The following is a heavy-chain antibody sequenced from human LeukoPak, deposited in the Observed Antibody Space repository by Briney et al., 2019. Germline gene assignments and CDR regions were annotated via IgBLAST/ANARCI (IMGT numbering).Heavy chain of an antibody. CDR1: GGSFSGYY. Sequence: SETLSLTCAVYGGSFSGYYWSWIRQPPGKGLEWIGEINHSGSTNYNPSLKSRVTISVDTSKNQFSLKLSSVTAADTAVYYCARHEIRYFDPWGQGTLVTVSS. D-gene: IGHD3-9*01. J-gene: IGHJ5*02. V-gene: IGHV4-34*01. CDR3: ARHEIRYFDP. CDR2: INHSGST.